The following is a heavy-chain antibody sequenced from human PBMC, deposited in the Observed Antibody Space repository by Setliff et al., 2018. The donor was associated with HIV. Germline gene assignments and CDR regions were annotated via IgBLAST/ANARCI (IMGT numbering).Heavy chain of an antibody. CDR3: VRQHGDYAFDP. CDR2: INYEGHT. CDR1: GGSFPAYY. V-gene: IGHV4-34*01. Sequence: LSLTCAVYGGSFPAYYWNWIRQPPGKGLEWIGEINYEGHTTYNPSLKSRVSMFIDTSKKQFSLRVASVTAADTAIYYCVRQHGDYAFDPWGQGSLVTVSS. J-gene: IGHJ5*02. D-gene: IGHD4-17*01.